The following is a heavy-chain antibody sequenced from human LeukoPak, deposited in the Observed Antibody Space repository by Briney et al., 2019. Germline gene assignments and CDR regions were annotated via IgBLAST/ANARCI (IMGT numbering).Heavy chain of an antibody. D-gene: IGHD6-19*01. V-gene: IGHV1-2*02. J-gene: IGHJ3*02. CDR2: INPNSGGT. CDR3: AREARSSGWDGYAFDI. Sequence: ASVKLSCTASGYTFTGYYMHWVRQAPGQGLEWMGWINPNSGGTNYAQKFKGRVTMTRDTSISTAYMELSRLRADDTAVYYCAREARSSGWDGYAFDIWGQGTMVTVSS. CDR1: GYTFTGYY.